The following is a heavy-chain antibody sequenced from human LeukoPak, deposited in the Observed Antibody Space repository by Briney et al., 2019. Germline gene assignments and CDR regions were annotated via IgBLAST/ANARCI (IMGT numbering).Heavy chain of an antibody. V-gene: IGHV3-21*01. D-gene: IGHD6-6*01. CDR1: GFTFSTYS. CDR2: ISSGSDHI. Sequence: GGSLRLSCAASGFTFSTYSMNWVRQAPGKGLEWVLSISSGSDHIYYADSVKGRFTISRDNAKNSLYLQMDSLRAEDTAVFFCARNDYASSSGYDFWGQGTLVTVSS. J-gene: IGHJ4*02. CDR3: ARNDYASSSGYDF.